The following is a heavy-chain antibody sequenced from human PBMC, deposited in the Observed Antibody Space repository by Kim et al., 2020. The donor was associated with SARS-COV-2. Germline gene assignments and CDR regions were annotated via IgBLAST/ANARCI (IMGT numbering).Heavy chain of an antibody. CDR3: ARGRYYHRRDGYNSGYFDY. D-gene: IGHD5-12*01. Sequence: SETLSLTCAVYGGSFSGYYWSWIRQPPGKGLEWIGEINHSGSTNYNPSLKSRVTISVDTSKNQFSLKLSSVTAADTAVYYCARGRYYHRRDGYNSGYFDYWGQGTLVTVSS. V-gene: IGHV4-34*01. CDR2: INHSGST. CDR1: GGSFSGYY. J-gene: IGHJ4*02.